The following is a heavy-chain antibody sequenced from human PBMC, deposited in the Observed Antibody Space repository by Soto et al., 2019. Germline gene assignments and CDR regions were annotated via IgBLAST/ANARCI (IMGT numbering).Heavy chain of an antibody. V-gene: IGHV1-18*01. CDR3: ARDFSQICRGGRCYRLGSYYG. Sequence: ASVKVSCKAFGYTFTSYGISWVRQAPGQGLEWMGWISAYNGDTDYAQNFQGRVTMTTDTSTSTAYMELTSLRSDDTAVYYCARDFSQICRGGRCYRLGSYYG. J-gene: IGHJ6*01. CDR2: ISAYNGDT. D-gene: IGHD2-15*01. CDR1: GYTFTSYG.